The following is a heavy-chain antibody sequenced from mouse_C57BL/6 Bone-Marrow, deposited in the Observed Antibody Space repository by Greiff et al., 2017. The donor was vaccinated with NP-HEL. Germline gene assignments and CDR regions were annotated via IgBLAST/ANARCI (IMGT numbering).Heavy chain of an antibody. D-gene: IGHD2-4*01. CDR1: GYSITSGYY. J-gene: IGHJ3*01. V-gene: IGHV3-6*01. CDR2: ISYDGSN. CDR3: ATDYYDYDVGFAY. Sequence: DVQLQESGPGLVKPSQSLSLTCSVTGYSITSGYYWNWIRQFPGNKLEWMGYISYDGSNNYNPSLKNRISITRDTSKNQFFLKLNSVTTEDTATYYCATDYYDYDVGFAYWGQGTLVTVSA.